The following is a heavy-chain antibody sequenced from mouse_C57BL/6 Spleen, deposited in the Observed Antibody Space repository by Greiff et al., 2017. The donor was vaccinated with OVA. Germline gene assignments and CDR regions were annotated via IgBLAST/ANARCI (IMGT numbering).Heavy chain of an antibody. CDR3: ARGDYGAY. CDR1: GFTFSDYY. CDR2: INYDGSST. V-gene: IGHV5-16*01. D-gene: IGHD1-2*01. Sequence: EVQVVESEGGLVQPGSSMKLSCTASGFTFSDYYMAWVRQVPEKGLEWVANINYDGSSTYYLDSLKSRFIISRDNAKNILYLQMSSLKSEDTATYYCARGDYGAYWGQGTLVTVSA. J-gene: IGHJ3*01.